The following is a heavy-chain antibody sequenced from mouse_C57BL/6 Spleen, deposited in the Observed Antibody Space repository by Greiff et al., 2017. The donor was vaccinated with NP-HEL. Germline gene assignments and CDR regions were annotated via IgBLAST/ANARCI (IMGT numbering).Heavy chain of an antibody. J-gene: IGHJ2*01. Sequence: QVQLQQSGAELVKPGASVKMSCKASGYPFTSYWITWVKPRPGQALGWIGDFYPGRGSTNYNEKFTSKATLTVDTSSSTAYMQLSSLTSEDSAVYYCARQGSSGYENWGQGTTLTVSS. CDR1: GYPFTSYW. D-gene: IGHD3-2*02. V-gene: IGHV1-55*01. CDR2: FYPGRGST. CDR3: ARQGSSGYEN.